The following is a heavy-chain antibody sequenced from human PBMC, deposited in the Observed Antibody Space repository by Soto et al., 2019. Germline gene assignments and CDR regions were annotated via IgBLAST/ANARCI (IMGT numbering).Heavy chain of an antibody. Sequence: PGGSLRLSCEGSGFTFSSFAMGWVRQAPGKGLEWLSSVSADGVSSFSADSVRGRFRVSRDNSKNTLFLQMNSLRAEDTAVYYCAKVGPRYYDSSGYYPRAFDYWGQGTLVTVSS. D-gene: IGHD3-22*01. CDR3: AKVGPRYYDSSGYYPRAFDY. CDR2: VSADGVSS. J-gene: IGHJ4*02. V-gene: IGHV3-23*01. CDR1: GFTFSSFA.